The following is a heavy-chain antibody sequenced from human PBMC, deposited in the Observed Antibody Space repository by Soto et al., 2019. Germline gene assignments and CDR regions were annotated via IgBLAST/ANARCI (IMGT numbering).Heavy chain of an antibody. Sequence: QVQLVQSGAEVKKPGSSVKVSCKASGGTFSSYAISWVRQAPGQGLEWMGGIIPIFGTANYAQKFQGRVTITADESTSTASMELSSLRSEDTAVYYCARDPYYYDSSGYGYYYYGMDVWGQGTTVTVSS. D-gene: IGHD3-22*01. V-gene: IGHV1-69*12. CDR1: GGTFSSYA. CDR2: IIPIFGTA. CDR3: ARDPYYYDSSGYGYYYYGMDV. J-gene: IGHJ6*02.